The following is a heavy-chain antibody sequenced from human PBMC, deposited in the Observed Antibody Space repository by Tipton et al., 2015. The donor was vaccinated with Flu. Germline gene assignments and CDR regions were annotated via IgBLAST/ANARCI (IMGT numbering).Heavy chain of an antibody. CDR2: ISYDGSNK. J-gene: IGHJ6*02. CDR1: GFTFSSYG. V-gene: IGHV3-30*18. Sequence: SLRLSCAASGFTFSSYGMHWVRQAPGKGLEWVAVISYDGSNKYYADSVKGRFTISRDNSKNTLYLQMNSLRAEDTAVYYCAKDTSSSSDYYYYYGMDVWGQGTTVTVSS. D-gene: IGHD6-6*01. CDR3: AKDTSSSSDYYYYYGMDV.